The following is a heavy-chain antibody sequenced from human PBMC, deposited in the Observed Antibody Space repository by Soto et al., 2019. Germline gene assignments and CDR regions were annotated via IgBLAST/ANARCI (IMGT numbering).Heavy chain of an antibody. D-gene: IGHD1-26*01. V-gene: IGHV3-9*01. Sequence: GGSLRLSCAASGFTFDDYAMHWVRQAPGKGLEWVSGISWNSGSIGYADSVKGRFTISRDNAKNSLYLQMNSLRAEDTALYYCAKDIVYRRLGGMDVWGQGTTVTVS. CDR1: GFTFDDYA. CDR3: AKDIVYRRLGGMDV. J-gene: IGHJ6*02. CDR2: ISWNSGSI.